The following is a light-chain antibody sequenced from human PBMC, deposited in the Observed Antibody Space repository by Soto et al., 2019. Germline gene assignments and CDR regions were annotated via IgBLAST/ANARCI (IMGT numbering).Light chain of an antibody. CDR1: HIISSW. CDR2: DAS. CDR3: QQYYSYPWT. V-gene: IGKV1-5*01. J-gene: IGKJ1*01. Sequence: DIQMTQSPSTLSASVGDRVTITCRASHIISSWLSWYQQKPGKAPKVLIYDASRLESGVPSRFSGSESGTAFTLTISSLQPDDVATYYCQQYYSYPWTFGQGTKVEIK.